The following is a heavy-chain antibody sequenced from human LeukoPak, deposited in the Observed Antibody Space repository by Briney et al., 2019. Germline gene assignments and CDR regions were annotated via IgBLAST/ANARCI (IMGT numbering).Heavy chain of an antibody. CDR2: ISAYNGNT. CDR3: ARDITGKVYFDY. J-gene: IGHJ4*02. V-gene: IGHV1-18*01. D-gene: IGHD1-20*01. Sequence: ASVKVSCKASGYTFTSYGISWVRPAPGQGLEWMGWISAYNGNTNYAQKLQGRVTMTTETSTSTAYMELRSLRSDDTAVYYCARDITGKVYFDYWGQGTLVTVSS. CDR1: GYTFTSYG.